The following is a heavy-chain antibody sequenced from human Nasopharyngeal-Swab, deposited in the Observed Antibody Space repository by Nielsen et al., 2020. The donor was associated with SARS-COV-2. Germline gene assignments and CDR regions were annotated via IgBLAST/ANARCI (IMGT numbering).Heavy chain of an antibody. Sequence: GGSLRLSCAASGFTFSSYAMNWVRQAPGKGLEWVSVTEIGGTTHYADSVKGRFSISRDNSKSTLYLQMNSLRADDTALYYCADPPFSEYWGQGTLVTVSS. CDR2: TEIGGTT. J-gene: IGHJ4*02. CDR3: ADPPFSEY. V-gene: IGHV3-23*01. CDR1: GFTFSSYA.